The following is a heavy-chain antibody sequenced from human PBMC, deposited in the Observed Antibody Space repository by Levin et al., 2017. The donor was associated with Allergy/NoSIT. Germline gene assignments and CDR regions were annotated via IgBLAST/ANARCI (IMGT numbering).Heavy chain of an antibody. CDR3: ARTNREWELHDY. J-gene: IGHJ4*02. CDR2: IYQTGNT. Sequence: SQTLSLTCTVSGDSISSGGYSWSWIRQPPGKGLEWIGFIYQTGNTYYNPSLKSRVTISVDRPNNQFSLRLTSVTAADTAVYFWARTNREWELHDYWGQGTLVTVSS. CDR1: GDSISSGGYS. V-gene: IGHV4-30-2*01. D-gene: IGHD1-26*01.